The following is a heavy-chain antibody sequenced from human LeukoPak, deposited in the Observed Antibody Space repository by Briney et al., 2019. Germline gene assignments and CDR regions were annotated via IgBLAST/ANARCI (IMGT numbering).Heavy chain of an antibody. CDR3: ARDQGWLQFDY. J-gene: IGHJ4*02. CDR2: IKEDGSQT. Sequence: PGGSLRLSCTASGFTFSRSWMDWVRQAPGKGLEWVANIKEDGSQTYYMDSVRGRFTISRDNAKNSLYLQMNSLRDEDTDVYYCARDQGWLQFDYWGQGALATVSA. D-gene: IGHD5-24*01. V-gene: IGHV3-7*01. CDR1: GFTFSRSW.